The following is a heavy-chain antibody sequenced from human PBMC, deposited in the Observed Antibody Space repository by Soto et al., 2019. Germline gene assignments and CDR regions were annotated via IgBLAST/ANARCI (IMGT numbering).Heavy chain of an antibody. CDR1: GFTFSSYA. V-gene: IGHV3-23*01. Sequence: GGSLRLSCAASGFTFSSYAMSWVRQAPGKGLEWVSAISGSGGSTYYADSVKGRFTISRDNSKNTLYLQMNSLRAEDTAVYYCAKAPTYSRTTYYYGMYVWGQGTTVTVSS. CDR2: ISGSGGST. D-gene: IGHD6-13*01. J-gene: IGHJ6*02. CDR3: AKAPTYSRTTYYYGMYV.